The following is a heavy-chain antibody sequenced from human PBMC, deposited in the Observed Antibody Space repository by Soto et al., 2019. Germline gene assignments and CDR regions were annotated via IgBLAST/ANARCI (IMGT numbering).Heavy chain of an antibody. D-gene: IGHD3-9*01. CDR2: INHSGST. Sequence: PSETLSLTCAVYGGSFSGYYWSWIRQPPGKGLEWIGEINHSGSTNYNPSLKSRVTISVDTSKNQFSLKLSSVTAADTAVYYCARGLRYFDWLLSNVQGLQLRYYFDYWGQGTLVTVSS. CDR1: GGSFSGYY. V-gene: IGHV4-34*01. J-gene: IGHJ4*02. CDR3: ARGLRYFDWLLSNVQGLQLRYYFDY.